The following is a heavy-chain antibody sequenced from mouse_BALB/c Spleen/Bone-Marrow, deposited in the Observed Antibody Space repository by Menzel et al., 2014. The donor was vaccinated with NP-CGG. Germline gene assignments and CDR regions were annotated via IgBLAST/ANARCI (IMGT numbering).Heavy chain of an antibody. D-gene: IGHD1-1*01. CDR3: ARSGYYGSNYAMDY. J-gene: IGHJ4*01. Sequence: VQLQQSGAELVRPGTSVKVSCKASGYAFTNYLIEWVKQRPGQGLEWIGVINPGSGGTNYNEKFKSKATLTADKSSSTAYMQLSSLTSDDSAVYFCARSGYYGSNYAMDYWGQGTSVTVSS. CDR2: INPGSGGT. V-gene: IGHV1-54*01. CDR1: GYAFTNYL.